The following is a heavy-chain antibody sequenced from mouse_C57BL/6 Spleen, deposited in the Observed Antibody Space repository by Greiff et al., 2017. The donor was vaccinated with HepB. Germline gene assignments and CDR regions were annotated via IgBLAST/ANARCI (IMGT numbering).Heavy chain of an antibody. CDR3: ARDDYYGSSYGGYFDV. CDR2: INPNNGGT. J-gene: IGHJ1*03. V-gene: IGHV1-18*01. CDR1: GYTFTDYN. D-gene: IGHD1-1*01. Sequence: EVKLMESGPELVKPGASVKIPCKASGYTFTDYNMDWVKQSHGKSLEWIGDINPNNGGTIYNQKFKGKATLTVDKSSSTAYMELRSLTSEDTAVYYCARDDYYGSSYGGYFDVWGTGTTVTVSS.